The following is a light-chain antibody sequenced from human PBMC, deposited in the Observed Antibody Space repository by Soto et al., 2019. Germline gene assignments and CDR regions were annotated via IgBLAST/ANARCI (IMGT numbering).Light chain of an antibody. J-gene: IGKJ1*01. Sequence: DIQMTQSPSSLSASVGDRVTITCRGSQSISNYLNWSQQKPEKAPKLLIYAASSMQSGVPSRFSGRGPETDFTLTISSLQPDDSATYDCQRSFSPLWTFGQGTKVEV. CDR1: QSISNY. CDR3: QRSFSPLWT. CDR2: AAS. V-gene: IGKV1-39*01.